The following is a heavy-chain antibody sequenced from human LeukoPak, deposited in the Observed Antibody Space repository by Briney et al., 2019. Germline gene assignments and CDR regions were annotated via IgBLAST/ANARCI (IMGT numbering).Heavy chain of an antibody. CDR1: GYTFTGYY. D-gene: IGHD3-22*01. CDR3: ARDHDSSGYYY. Sequence: PGASVKVSCKASGYTFTGYYMHWVRPAPGQGLEWMGRINPNSGGTNYAQKFQGRVTTTRDTSISTAYMELSRLRSDDTAVYYCARDHDSSGYYYWGQGTLVTVSS. CDR2: INPNSGGT. V-gene: IGHV1-2*06. J-gene: IGHJ4*02.